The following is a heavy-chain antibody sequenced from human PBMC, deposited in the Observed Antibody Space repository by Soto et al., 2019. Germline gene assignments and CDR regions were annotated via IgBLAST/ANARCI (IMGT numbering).Heavy chain of an antibody. J-gene: IGHJ6*02. CDR1: GFIFDDYS. CDR2: LSWDGGHT. D-gene: IGHD3-3*01. CDR3: AKARRSIFGGMDV. Sequence: EVQLVESGGVVVQPGGSLRLSCAASGFIFDDYSMYWVRQAPGKGLEWVSLLSWDGGHTYYADSVKGRFIISRDNSRNSLYLQMTSLTTADTALYYCAKARRSIFGGMDVWGQGTTVTVSS. V-gene: IGHV3-43*01.